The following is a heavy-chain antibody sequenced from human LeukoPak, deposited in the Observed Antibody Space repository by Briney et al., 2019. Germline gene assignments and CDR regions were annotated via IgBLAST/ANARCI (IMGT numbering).Heavy chain of an antibody. J-gene: IGHJ4*02. V-gene: IGHV3-30*18. CDR1: GFTFSSYG. CDR2: ISYDGSNK. Sequence: GGSLRLSCAASGFTFSSYGMHWVRQAPGKGLEWVAVISYDGSNKYYADSVKGRFTISRDNSKNTLYLQMNSLRAEDTAVYYCAKVGGIRYFDWLTIFDYWGQGTLVTVSS. CDR3: AKVGGIRYFDWLTIFDY. D-gene: IGHD3-9*01.